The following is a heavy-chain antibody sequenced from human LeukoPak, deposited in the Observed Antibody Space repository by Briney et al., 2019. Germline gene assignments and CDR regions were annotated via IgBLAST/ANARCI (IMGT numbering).Heavy chain of an antibody. CDR3: AKPDGGWSFDY. D-gene: IGHD6-19*01. J-gene: IGHJ4*02. Sequence: PGGSLRLSCAASGFTVSRNYMSWVRQAPGKGLEWVSAISGSGGSTYYADSVKGRFTISRDNSKNTLYLQMNSLRAEDTAVYYCAKPDGGWSFDYWGQGTLVTVSS. CDR1: GFTVSRNY. CDR2: ISGSGGST. V-gene: IGHV3-23*01.